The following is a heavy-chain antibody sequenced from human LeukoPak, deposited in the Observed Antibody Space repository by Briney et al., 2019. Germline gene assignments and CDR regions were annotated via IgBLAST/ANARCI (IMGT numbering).Heavy chain of an antibody. J-gene: IGHJ4*02. CDR1: GGSISSGGYS. V-gene: IGHV4-30-2*01. CDR2: IYHSGST. Sequence: NPSETLSLTCAVSGGSISSGGYSWSWIRQPPGKGLEWIGYIYHSGSTYYNPSLKSRVTISVDRSKNQFSLKLSSVTAADTAVYYCARAPITMALGVPAQYYFDYWGQGTLVTVSS. D-gene: IGHD3-10*01. CDR3: ARAPITMALGVPAQYYFDY.